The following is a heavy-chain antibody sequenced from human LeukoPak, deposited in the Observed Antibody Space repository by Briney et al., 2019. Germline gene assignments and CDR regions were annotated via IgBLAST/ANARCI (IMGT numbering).Heavy chain of an antibody. Sequence: GGSLRLSCAASGFTFSDYYMSWIRQAPGKGLEWVSCISSSGSTIYYADSVRGRFTISRDNAKNSLYLQMNSLRAEDTAVYYCAREDGDYETYYYYYMDVWGKGTTVTVSS. J-gene: IGHJ6*03. V-gene: IGHV3-11*04. CDR3: AREDGDYETYYYYYMDV. CDR1: GFTFSDYY. D-gene: IGHD4-17*01. CDR2: ISSSGSTI.